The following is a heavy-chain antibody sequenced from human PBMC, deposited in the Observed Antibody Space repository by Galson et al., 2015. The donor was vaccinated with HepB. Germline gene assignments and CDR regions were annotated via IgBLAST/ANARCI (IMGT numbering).Heavy chain of an antibody. V-gene: IGHV3-21*01. J-gene: IGHJ2*01. CDR1: GFTFSSYS. CDR2: ISSSSSYI. D-gene: IGHD2-2*03. CDR3: ARDRGYCSSTSCHRGYFDL. Sequence: SLRLSCAASGFTFSSYSMNWVRQAPGKGLEWVSSISSSSSYIYYADSVKGRFTISRDNAKNSLYLQMNSLRAEDTAVYYCARDRGYCSSTSCHRGYFDLWGRGTLVTVSS.